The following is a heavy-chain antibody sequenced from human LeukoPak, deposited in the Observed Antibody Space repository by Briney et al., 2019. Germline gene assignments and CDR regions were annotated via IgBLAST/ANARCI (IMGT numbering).Heavy chain of an antibody. V-gene: IGHV3-30*04. CDR1: GFTFSSYA. J-gene: IGHJ4*02. CDR2: ISYDGSNK. D-gene: IGHD3-10*01. Sequence: GVSLRLSCAASGFTFSSYAMHWVRQAPGTGLEWVAVISYDGSNKYYADSVKGRFTISRDNPKNTLYLQMNSLRAEDTAVYYCARDGLGYYGSGSPQNYFDYWGQGTLVTVSS. CDR3: ARDGLGYYGSGSPQNYFDY.